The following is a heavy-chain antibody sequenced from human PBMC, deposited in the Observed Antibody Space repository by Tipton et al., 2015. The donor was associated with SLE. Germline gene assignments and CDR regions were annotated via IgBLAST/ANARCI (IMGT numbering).Heavy chain of an antibody. Sequence: TLSLTCTVSGGSISSYYWSWIRQPPGKGLEWIGYIYYSGSTNYNPSLKSRVTISVDTSKNQFSLKLSSATAADTAVYYCARHFGSDLEFDYWGQGTLVTVSS. J-gene: IGHJ4*02. CDR1: GGSISSYY. CDR2: IYYSGST. V-gene: IGHV4-59*08. D-gene: IGHD1-26*01. CDR3: ARHFGSDLEFDY.